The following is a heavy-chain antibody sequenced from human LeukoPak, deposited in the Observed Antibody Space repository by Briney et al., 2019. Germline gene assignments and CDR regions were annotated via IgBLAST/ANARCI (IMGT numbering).Heavy chain of an antibody. CDR3: ARHLEWLTTYYFDY. CDR2: IYTSGST. CDR1: GGSISSYY. J-gene: IGHJ4*02. Sequence: PSETLSLTCTVSGGSISSYYWSWIRQPAGKGLEWIGRIYTSGSTTYNPSLKSRVTMSVDTSKNQFSLKLSSVTAADTAVYYCARHLEWLTTYYFDYWGQGTLVTVSS. V-gene: IGHV4-4*07. D-gene: IGHD3-3*01.